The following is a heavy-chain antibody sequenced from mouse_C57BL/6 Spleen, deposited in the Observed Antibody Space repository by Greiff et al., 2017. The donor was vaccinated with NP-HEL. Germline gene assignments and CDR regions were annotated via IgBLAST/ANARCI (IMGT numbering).Heavy chain of an antibody. CDR1: GYTFTSYW. CDR3: ARNLVTTVVATPYWYFDV. Sequence: QVQLQQPGAELVRPGTSVKLSCKASGYTFTSYWMHWVKQRPGQGLEWIGVIDPSDSYTNYNQKFKGKATLTVDTSSSTAYMQLSSLTSEDSAVYYCARNLVTTVVATPYWYFDVWGTGTTVTVSS. D-gene: IGHD1-1*01. J-gene: IGHJ1*03. CDR2: IDPSDSYT. V-gene: IGHV1-59*01.